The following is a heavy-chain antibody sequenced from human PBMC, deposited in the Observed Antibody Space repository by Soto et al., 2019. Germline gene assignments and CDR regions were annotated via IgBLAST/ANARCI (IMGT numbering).Heavy chain of an antibody. CDR3: SRVFAGRDDY. V-gene: IGHV3-74*03. J-gene: IGHJ4*02. CDR2: INIDGSRT. Sequence: EVQLVESGGGLVQPGGSLRLSCAASGFTLSNNWMHWVRHAPGEGLVWVSRINIDGSRTTYADSVKGRFTISRDPAKNTLYLQMDSLRAEDTALYFCSRVFAGRDDYWCQGPGVTVSS. CDR1: GFTLSNNW. D-gene: IGHD3-3*01.